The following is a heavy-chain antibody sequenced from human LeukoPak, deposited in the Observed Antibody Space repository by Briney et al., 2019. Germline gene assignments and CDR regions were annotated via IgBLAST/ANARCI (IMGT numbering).Heavy chain of an antibody. CDR1: GGSINSDLYY. CDR3: ARGSGWNSFDP. D-gene: IGHD6-19*01. Sequence: PSQTLSLTCTISGGSINSDLYYWAWIRQPAGKRLEWIGRIYTNGWTDYNPSLKSRVTISVDTSKNQFSLKLSFVTAADTAFYYCARGSGWNSFDPWGQRTLVTVSS. V-gene: IGHV4-61*02. J-gene: IGHJ5*02. CDR2: IYTNGWT.